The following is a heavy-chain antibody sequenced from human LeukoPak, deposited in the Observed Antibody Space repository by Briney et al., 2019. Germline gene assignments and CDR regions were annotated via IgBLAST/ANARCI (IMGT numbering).Heavy chain of an antibody. D-gene: IGHD1-26*01. Sequence: SETLSLTCTVSGDSISSGAYCWSWIRQHPEKGLEWIGYMYNSGRTYYNPSLESRVTISVDTSKNQFSPRLSSVTAADTAVYYCARVASGNYRFDPWGQGTLVTVSS. V-gene: IGHV4-31*03. CDR3: ARVASGNYRFDP. J-gene: IGHJ5*02. CDR1: GDSISSGAYC. CDR2: MYNSGRT.